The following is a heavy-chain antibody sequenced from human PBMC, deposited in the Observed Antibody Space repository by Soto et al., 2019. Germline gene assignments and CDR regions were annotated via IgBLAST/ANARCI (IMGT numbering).Heavy chain of an antibody. CDR2: IYYSGST. J-gene: IGHJ3*02. CDR1: GGSVSSGSYY. V-gene: IGHV4-61*01. D-gene: IGHD3-16*01. Sequence: QVQLQESGPGLVKPSETLSLTCTVSGGSVSSGSYYWSWIRQPPGKGLEWIGYIYYSGSTNYNPSLKSRVTISVDTSKNQFSLKLSSVTAADTAVYYCARDGAVCAFDIWGLGTMVTVSS. CDR3: ARDGAVCAFDI.